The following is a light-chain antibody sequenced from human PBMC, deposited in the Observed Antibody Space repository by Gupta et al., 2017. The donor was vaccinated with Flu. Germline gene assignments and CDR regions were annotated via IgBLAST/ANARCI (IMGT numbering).Light chain of an antibody. V-gene: IGKV3-11*01. CDR1: QSVNSY. J-gene: IGKJ2*01. CDR2: DTS. Sequence: EIVLTQSPATLSLSPGERATLSCRASQSVNSYLAWYQQKPGQAPRLLIYDTSNRATGIPARFSGSGSGTDFTLAISSLEPEDFAVYYCQRRDNGHPEYTFGQGTKLEIK. CDR3: QRRDNGHPEYT.